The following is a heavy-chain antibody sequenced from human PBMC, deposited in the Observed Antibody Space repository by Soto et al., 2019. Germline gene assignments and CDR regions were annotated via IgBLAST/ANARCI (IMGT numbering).Heavy chain of an antibody. J-gene: IGHJ4*02. Sequence: GGSLRLSCAASGFTLRSYWMSWVRQAPGKGLEWLATIKTDASEKKYVDSVKGRFTVSRDNAKNSLYLQMDGLRAEDTAVYYCARGPSSLTRFDYWGQGTLVTVSS. D-gene: IGHD2-2*01. CDR1: GFTLRSYW. CDR3: ARGPSSLTRFDY. CDR2: IKTDASEK. V-gene: IGHV3-7*01.